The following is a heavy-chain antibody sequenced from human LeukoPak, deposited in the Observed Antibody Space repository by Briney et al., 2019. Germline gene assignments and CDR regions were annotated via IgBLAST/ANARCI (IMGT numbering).Heavy chain of an antibody. CDR1: GGTFSSYA. Sequence: ASVKVSCKASGGTFSSYAISWVRQAPGQGLEWMGGIIPIFGTANYAQKFQGRVTITADESTSTAYMELSSLRSEDTAVYYCAIRLDYTVTDFDYWGQGTLVTVSS. CDR3: AIRLDYTVTDFDY. D-gene: IGHD4-11*01. J-gene: IGHJ4*02. V-gene: IGHV1-69*13. CDR2: IIPIFGTA.